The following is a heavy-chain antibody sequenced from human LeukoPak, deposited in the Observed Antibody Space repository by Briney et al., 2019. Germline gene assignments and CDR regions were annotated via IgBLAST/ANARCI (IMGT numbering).Heavy chain of an antibody. Sequence: GGSLRLSCAASGFTFSSYAMHWVRQAPGKGLGRVAVISYDGSNKYYADSVKGRLTISRDNSKNTLYLQMNSLRAKDTAVYYCARAALQYSSGWLGYWGQGTLVTVSS. CDR3: ARAALQYSSGWLGY. V-gene: IGHV3-30-3*01. CDR1: GFTFSSYA. J-gene: IGHJ4*02. CDR2: ISYDGSNK. D-gene: IGHD6-19*01.